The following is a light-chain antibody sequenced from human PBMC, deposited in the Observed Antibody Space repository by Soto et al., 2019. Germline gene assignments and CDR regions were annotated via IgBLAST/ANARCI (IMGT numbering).Light chain of an antibody. CDR3: QQRSRWLT. V-gene: IGKV3-11*01. J-gene: IGKJ4*01. Sequence: EIVLTQSPATLSLSPGQRAALSCRASQSVGSYLAWYQQKPGQAPRLLIYDASHRATGIPGRFSGSGSGTDFTLTISSLEPEDFAVYFCQQRSRWLTFGGGTKVEIK. CDR1: QSVGSY. CDR2: DAS.